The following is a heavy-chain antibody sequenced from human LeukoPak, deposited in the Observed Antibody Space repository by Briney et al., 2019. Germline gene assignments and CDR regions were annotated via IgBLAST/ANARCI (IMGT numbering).Heavy chain of an antibody. CDR2: IRKDGSEK. CDR3: ARTGDNADDY. CDR1: GFTFSNYW. J-gene: IGHJ4*02. D-gene: IGHD3-10*01. Sequence: GGSLRLSCTASGFTFSNYWMTWVRQVPGKGLEWVANIRKDGSEKYYVDSVKGRFTVSRDNAKNSLFLQMGSLRADDTAVYYCARTGDNADDYWGQGTLVIVSS. V-gene: IGHV3-7*01.